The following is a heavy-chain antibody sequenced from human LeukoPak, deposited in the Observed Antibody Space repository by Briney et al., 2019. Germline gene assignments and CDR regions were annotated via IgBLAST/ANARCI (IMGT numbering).Heavy chain of an antibody. V-gene: IGHV3-15*01. CDR1: DFNFNYVW. Sequence: GGSLRLSCAASDFNFNYVWMSCVRQAPGKGLEWVGRIKTKIDGETTDYAAPVKGRFTISRDDSKSTLYLQMNRLKTEDSAVYYCTTERNWELLRPSGMNIWSEGTTVTVSS. J-gene: IGHJ6*02. CDR2: IKTKIDGETT. D-gene: IGHD1-26*01. CDR3: TTERNWELLRPSGMNI.